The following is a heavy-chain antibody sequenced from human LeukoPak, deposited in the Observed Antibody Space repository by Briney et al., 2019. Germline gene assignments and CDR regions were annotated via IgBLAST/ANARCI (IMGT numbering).Heavy chain of an antibody. V-gene: IGHV3-23*01. D-gene: IGHD5-18*01. CDR2: ISGSGGTT. CDR1: GFTFSSCA. CDR3: AKGSAAAGYSYGNDN. Sequence: PGGSLRLSCAASGFTFSSCAMSWVRQAPGKGLEWVSGISGSGGTTYYADSVKGRFAISRDNSKNTVYLQMNSLRAEDMAVYYCAKGSAAAGYSYGNDNWGQGTLVTVSS. J-gene: IGHJ4*02.